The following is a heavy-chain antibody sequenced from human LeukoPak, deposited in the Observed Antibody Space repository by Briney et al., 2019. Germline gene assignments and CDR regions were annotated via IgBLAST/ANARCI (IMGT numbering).Heavy chain of an antibody. V-gene: IGHV5-51*01. D-gene: IGHD4-23*01. CDR2: ICPGDSDT. J-gene: IGHJ4*02. CDR3: ARHTTVGGSLRFDY. Sequence: GESLKISCKGSGYGFSSYWIGWVRQMPGKGLEYMGIICPGDSDTRYSQSFQGQVTISADKSITTAYLQWSSLKASDTAMYYCARHTTVGGSLRFDYWGQRTLVTVSS. CDR1: GYGFSSYW.